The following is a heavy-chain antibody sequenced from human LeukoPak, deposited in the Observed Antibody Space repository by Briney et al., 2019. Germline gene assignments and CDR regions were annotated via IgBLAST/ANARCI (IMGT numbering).Heavy chain of an antibody. CDR1: GFTFSDYY. V-gene: IGHV3-11*04. CDR2: ITSNGKSV. D-gene: IGHD3-22*01. Sequence: PGGSLRLSCAASGFTFSDYYMGWIRQAPGKGLEWVSYITSNGKSVYYAASVKGRFTISRDNAKNSLYLQVSSLTAEDTAVYYCARAGVDTSGYYYQGFDYWGQGTLVTVSS. CDR3: ARAGVDTSGYYYQGFDY. J-gene: IGHJ4*02.